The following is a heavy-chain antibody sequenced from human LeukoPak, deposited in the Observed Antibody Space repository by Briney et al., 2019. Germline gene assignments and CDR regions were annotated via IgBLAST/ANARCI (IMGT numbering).Heavy chain of an antibody. CDR2: ISAYNGDT. CDR1: GYPFTSYY. CDR3: ARGLRIINGLDV. J-gene: IGHJ6*02. Sequence: ASVKVSCKASGYPFTSYYINWVRQAPGQGLEWMGWISAYNGDTNYAQNLQGRVTMTTDTSTDTAYMELRSLRSDDTAVYYCARGLRIINGLDVWGQGTTVIVSS. D-gene: IGHD2-15*01. V-gene: IGHV1-18*01.